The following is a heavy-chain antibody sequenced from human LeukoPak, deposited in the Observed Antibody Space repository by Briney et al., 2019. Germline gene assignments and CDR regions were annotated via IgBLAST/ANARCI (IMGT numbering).Heavy chain of an antibody. D-gene: IGHD3-22*01. Sequence: GGSLRLSCAASGFIFSSYEMNWVRQAPGKGLEWVSYISTSGTTMYYADSVKGRFTISRDNAKNSLFLQMNSLRAEDTAVYYCARENFYDNSGYTTWGQGTLVTVSS. CDR2: ISTSGTTM. V-gene: IGHV3-48*03. CDR3: ARENFYDNSGYTT. CDR1: GFIFSSYE. J-gene: IGHJ4*02.